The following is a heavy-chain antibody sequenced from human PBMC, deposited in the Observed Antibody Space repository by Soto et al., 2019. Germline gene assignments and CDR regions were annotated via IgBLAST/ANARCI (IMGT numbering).Heavy chain of an antibody. CDR1: GFTFSNAW. CDR3: TTDHMGYCSGGSCYSENYYYYYMDV. Sequence: GGSLRLSCAASGFTFSNAWMSWVRQAPGKGLEWVGRIKSKTDGGTTDYAAPVKGRFTISRDDSKNTLYLQMNSLKTGETAVYYCTTDHMGYCSGGSCYSENYYYYYMDVWGKGTTVTVSS. CDR2: IKSKTDGGTT. J-gene: IGHJ6*03. V-gene: IGHV3-15*01. D-gene: IGHD2-15*01.